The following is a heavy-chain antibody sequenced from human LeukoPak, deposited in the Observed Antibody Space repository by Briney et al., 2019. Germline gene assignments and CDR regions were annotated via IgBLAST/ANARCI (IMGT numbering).Heavy chain of an antibody. V-gene: IGHV1-69*04. D-gene: IGHD2-2*01. CDR1: GGTFSSYT. CDR3: AREAQEYCSSTSCYPYYYYYYMDV. CDR2: IIPILGIA. Sequence: VKVSCKASGGTFSSYTISWVRQAPGQGLGWMGRIIPILGIANYAQKFQGRVTITADKSTSTAYMELSSLRSEDTAVYYCAREAQEYCSSTSCYPYYYYYYMDVWGKGTTVTVSS. J-gene: IGHJ6*03.